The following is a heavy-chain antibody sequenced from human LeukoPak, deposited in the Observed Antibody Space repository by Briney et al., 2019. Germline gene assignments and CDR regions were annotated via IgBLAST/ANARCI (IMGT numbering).Heavy chain of an antibody. CDR1: GFTFSSYA. J-gene: IGHJ5*02. CDR2: ISGSGGST. Sequence: GGSLRLSCAASGFTFSSYAMSWVRQAPGKGLEWVSAISGSGGSTYYADSVKGRFTISRDNSKNTLYLQMNSLRAEDTAVYYRAKDQYGSGSYRAVWFDPWGQGTLVTVSS. D-gene: IGHD3-10*01. V-gene: IGHV3-23*01. CDR3: AKDQYGSGSYRAVWFDP.